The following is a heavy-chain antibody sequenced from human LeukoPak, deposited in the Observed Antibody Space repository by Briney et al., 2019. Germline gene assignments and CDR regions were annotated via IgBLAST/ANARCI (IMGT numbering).Heavy chain of an antibody. CDR1: GFTFSSYE. V-gene: IGHV3-48*03. D-gene: IGHD3-22*01. J-gene: IGHJ3*02. CDR2: ISSSGSTI. Sequence: GGSLRLSCAASGFTFSSYEMNWVRQAPGKGLEWVSYISSSGSTIYYADSVKGRFTISRDNAKNSLYLQMNSLRAEDTAVYYCASGLYDSRGARLGAFDIWGQGTMVTVSS. CDR3: ASGLYDSRGARLGAFDI.